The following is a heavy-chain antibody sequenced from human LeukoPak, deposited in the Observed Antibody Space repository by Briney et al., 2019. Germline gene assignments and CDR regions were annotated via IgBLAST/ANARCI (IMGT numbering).Heavy chain of an antibody. Sequence: GGSLRLSCAASGYTFSIYAMSWVRQAPGKGLEWVSAISGSGGSTYYADSVKGRFTISRDNSKNTLYLQMNSLRAEDTAVYYCAKARGGRLLWFGELYYWGQGTLVTVSS. CDR3: AKARGGRLLWFGELYY. CDR2: ISGSGGST. J-gene: IGHJ4*02. CDR1: GYTFSIYA. V-gene: IGHV3-23*01. D-gene: IGHD3-10*01.